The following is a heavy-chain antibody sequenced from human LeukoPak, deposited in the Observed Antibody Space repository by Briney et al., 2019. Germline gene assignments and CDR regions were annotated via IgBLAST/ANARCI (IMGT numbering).Heavy chain of an antibody. CDR3: AKDRGAYSSSSKAAVVY. CDR2: ISGSGGST. V-gene: IGHV3-23*01. J-gene: IGHJ4*02. CDR1: GFTFSSYA. D-gene: IGHD6-6*01. Sequence: GGSLRLSCAASGFTFSSYAMSWVREAPGKGLEWVSAISGSGGSTYYADSVKGRFTISRDNSKNTLYLQMNSLRAEDTAVYYCAKDRGAYSSSSKAAVVYWGQGTLVTVSS.